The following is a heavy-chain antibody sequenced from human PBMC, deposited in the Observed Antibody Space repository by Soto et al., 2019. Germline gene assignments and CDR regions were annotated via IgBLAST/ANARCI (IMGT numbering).Heavy chain of an antibody. J-gene: IGHJ4*02. CDR3: ARIYCSSIRCSSHFDY. V-gene: IGHV4-61*08. CDR1: GGSINSGGYY. Sequence: PSETLSLTCTVSGGSINSGGYYWSWIRQHPGKGLEWIGYIYYSGSTTYNPSLKSRVTISVDTSKNQFSLKLTSVTAADTAVYFCARIYCSSIRCSSHFDYWGQGTLVTVSS. D-gene: IGHD2-2*01. CDR2: IYYSGST.